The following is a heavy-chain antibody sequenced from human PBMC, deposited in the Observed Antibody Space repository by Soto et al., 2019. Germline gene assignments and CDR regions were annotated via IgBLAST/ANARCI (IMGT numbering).Heavy chain of an antibody. CDR2: IYYSGST. CDR1: GGSTSSSNYY. Sequence: SSETLSLTCTVSGGSTSSSNYYWGWIRQPPGKGLEWIGSIYYSGSTYYNPSLKSRVTISVDTSKNQFSLKLSSVTAADTAMYYCARGGYCSGASCAYMGHYYYYGMDVWGQGTTVT. J-gene: IGHJ6*02. D-gene: IGHD2-15*01. V-gene: IGHV4-39*01. CDR3: ARGGYCSGASCAYMGHYYYYGMDV.